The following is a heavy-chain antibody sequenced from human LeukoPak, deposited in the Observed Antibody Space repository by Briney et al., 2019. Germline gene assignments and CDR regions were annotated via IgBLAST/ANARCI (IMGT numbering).Heavy chain of an antibody. CDR3: AKFYCTTTSCQYFDF. V-gene: IGHV3-23*01. D-gene: IGHD2-2*01. J-gene: IGHJ4*02. Sequence: RGALRLSCAPSRFTPSSYAMSWVPQAPGKGLEWVSAICGSGGNTYYADSVKGRFSISRDNSKNTLYLQMHSLRAEDTAVYYCAKFYCTTTSCQYFDFWGQGTLVTVSS. CDR2: ICGSGGNT. CDR1: RFTPSSYA.